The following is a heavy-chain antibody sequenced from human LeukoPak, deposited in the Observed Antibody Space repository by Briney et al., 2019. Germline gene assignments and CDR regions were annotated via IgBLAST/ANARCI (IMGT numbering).Heavy chain of an antibody. V-gene: IGHV4-34*01. CDR2: INHSGST. CDR3: ARRDGYNYGRPY. Sequence: SETLSLTCAVYGGSFSGYYWSWIRQPPGKGLEWIGEINHSGSTNYNPSLKSRVTISADTSKNQFSLKLSSVTAADTAVYYCARRDGYNYGRPYWGQGTLVTVSS. CDR1: GGSFSGYY. D-gene: IGHD5-24*01. J-gene: IGHJ4*02.